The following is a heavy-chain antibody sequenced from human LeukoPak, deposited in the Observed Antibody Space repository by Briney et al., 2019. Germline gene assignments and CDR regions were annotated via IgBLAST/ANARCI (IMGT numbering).Heavy chain of an antibody. CDR3: ARHRAYSSSSPFDY. CDR2: IYYTGST. D-gene: IGHD6-6*01. Sequence: SETLSLTCSVSGGSISSLYWSWIRQPPGKGLEWIGYIYYTGSTNYNPSLKSRVTMFVDMSKNQFSLRLSSVTTADTAVYYCARHRAYSSSSPFDYWGQGTLVTVSS. CDR1: GGSISSLY. V-gene: IGHV4-59*08. J-gene: IGHJ4*02.